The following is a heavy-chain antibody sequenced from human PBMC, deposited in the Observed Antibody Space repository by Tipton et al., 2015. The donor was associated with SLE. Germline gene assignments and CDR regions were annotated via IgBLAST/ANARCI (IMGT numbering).Heavy chain of an antibody. D-gene: IGHD1-1*01. CDR3: ARDSHRDPPNSCGMDV. V-gene: IGHV3-15*01. CDR1: GFTFSNAW. J-gene: IGHJ6*02. CDR2: IKSKTDGGTT. Sequence: SLRLSCAASGFTFSNAWMSWVRQAPGKGLEWVGRIKSKTDGGTTDYAAPVKGRFTISRDDSKNTLYLQMNSLRAEDTAVYYCARDSHRDPPNSCGMDVWGQGTTVTVSS.